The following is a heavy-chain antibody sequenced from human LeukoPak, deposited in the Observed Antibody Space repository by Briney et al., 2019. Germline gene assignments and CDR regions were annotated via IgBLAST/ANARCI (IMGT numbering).Heavy chain of an antibody. D-gene: IGHD3-10*01. Sequence: PSETLSLTCTVSGGSVSSGNYYWNWIRQHPGKSLEWIGYIYYSGSTSYNPSLRSRVTISVTSKNQSSLKMTSVTAADTAVYYCARSNYYASEGRFDPWGQGTLVTVSS. V-gene: IGHV4-31*03. CDR2: IYYSGST. CDR1: GGSVSSGNYY. CDR3: ARSNYYASEGRFDP. J-gene: IGHJ5*02.